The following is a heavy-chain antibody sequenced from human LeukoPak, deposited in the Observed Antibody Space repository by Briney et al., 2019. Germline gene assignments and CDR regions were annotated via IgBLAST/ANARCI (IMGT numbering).Heavy chain of an antibody. J-gene: IGHJ4*02. CDR3: ARVDHVDTAMVFDY. D-gene: IGHD5-18*01. Sequence: PSETLSLTCTVSGGSISSGGYYWSWLRQHPGKGLEWIGYIYYSGSTYYNPSLKSRVTISVDTSKNQFSLKLSSVTAADTAVYYCARVDHVDTAMVFDYWGQGTLVTVSS. CDR2: IYYSGST. V-gene: IGHV4-31*03. CDR1: GGSISSGGYY.